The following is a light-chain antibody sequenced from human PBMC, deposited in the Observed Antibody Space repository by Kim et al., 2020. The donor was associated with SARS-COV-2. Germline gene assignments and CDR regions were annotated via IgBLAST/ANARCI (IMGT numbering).Light chain of an antibody. CDR2: GKN. J-gene: IGLJ3*02. CDR1: SLRSYY. V-gene: IGLV3-19*01. Sequence: ALGQTVRITCQGDSLRSYYASWYQQKPGQAPVLVIYGKNNRPSGSPGRFSGSSSGNTASLTITGAQAEDEADYYCNSRDSSGNRVFGGGTQLAVL. CDR3: NSRDSSGNRV.